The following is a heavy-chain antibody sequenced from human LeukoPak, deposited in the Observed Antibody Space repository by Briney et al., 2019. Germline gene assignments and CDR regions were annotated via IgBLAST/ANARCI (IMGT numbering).Heavy chain of an antibody. V-gene: IGHV4-39*07. CDR1: GGSISSSSYY. J-gene: IGHJ6*02. Sequence: PSETLSLTCTVSGGSISSSSYYWGWIRQPPGKGLEWIGSINYNGSTYYNPSLKSRVTISVDTSKNQFSLKLSSVTAADTAVYYCAREGSSWLAYYYYYGMDVWGQGTTVTVSS. CDR3: AREGSSWLAYYYYYGMDV. D-gene: IGHD6-13*01. CDR2: INYNGST.